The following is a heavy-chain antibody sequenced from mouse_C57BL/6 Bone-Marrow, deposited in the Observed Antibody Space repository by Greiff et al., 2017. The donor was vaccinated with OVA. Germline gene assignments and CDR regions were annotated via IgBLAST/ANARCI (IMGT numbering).Heavy chain of an antibody. CDR3: AREAKSSIYSKAMDY. CDR2: ISDGGSYT. J-gene: IGHJ4*01. Sequence: DVHLVESGGGLVKPGGSLKLSCAASGFTFSSYAMSWVRQTPEKRLEWVATISDGGSYTYYPDNVKGRFTISRDNAKNNLYLQMSHLKSEDTAMYYCAREAKSSIYSKAMDYWGQGTSVTVSS. V-gene: IGHV5-4*01. CDR1: GFTFSSYA. D-gene: IGHD2-1*01.